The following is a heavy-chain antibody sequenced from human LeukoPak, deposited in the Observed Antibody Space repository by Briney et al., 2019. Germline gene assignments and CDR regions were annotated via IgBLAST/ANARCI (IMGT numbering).Heavy chain of an antibody. D-gene: IGHD3-22*01. CDR1: GFTFSTYR. V-gene: IGHV3-21*01. Sequence: GGSLTLSCAASGFTFSTYRMNWVRQAPGKGLEWVSSISTSISDVSYADSLKGRFAISRDNPNNSLYLQMNSLRAEDTAVYYCATTYYYDSNGHLFDYWGQGTLVIVSS. J-gene: IGHJ4*02. CDR2: ISTSISDV. CDR3: ATTYYYDSNGHLFDY.